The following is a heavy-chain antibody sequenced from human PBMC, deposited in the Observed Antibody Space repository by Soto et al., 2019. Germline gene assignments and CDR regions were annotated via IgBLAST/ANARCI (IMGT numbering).Heavy chain of an antibody. CDR2: IYPGDSDT. Sequence: PGESLTLSCKGSGYSFTTYWIAWVRQMPGKGLEWMGIIYPGDSDTRYSPSFQGQVSISADKSIRTAYLQWSSLKASDTAMYYCARDGNYYGMDVWGQGTTVTVSS. CDR1: GYSFTTYW. J-gene: IGHJ6*02. CDR3: ARDGNYYGMDV. V-gene: IGHV5-51*01.